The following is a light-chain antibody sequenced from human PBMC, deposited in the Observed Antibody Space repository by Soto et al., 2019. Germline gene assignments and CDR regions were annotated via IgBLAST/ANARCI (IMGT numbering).Light chain of an antibody. CDR3: QQYNNWPRT. V-gene: IGKV3-15*01. CDR2: GAS. CDR1: QSVRSN. Sequence: EIVMTQSPATLSVSPGERATLSCRASQSVRSNLAWYQQKPGQAPRLLIYGASTRATSIPARFSGSGSGTEFTLTISSLQSEDFAVYYCQQYNNWPRTFGQGTKVEIK. J-gene: IGKJ1*01.